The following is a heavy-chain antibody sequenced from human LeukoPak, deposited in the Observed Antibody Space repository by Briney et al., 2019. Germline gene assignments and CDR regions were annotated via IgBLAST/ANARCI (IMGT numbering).Heavy chain of an antibody. D-gene: IGHD6-19*01. CDR2: ISSSGSTI. J-gene: IGHJ3*02. CDR1: GFTFSDYY. Sequence: GGSLRLSCAASGFTFSDYYMSWIRQAPGKGLEWVSYISSSGSTIYYADSVKGRFTISRDNAKNSLYLQMNSLRAEDTAVYYGARIPGIAVAGKPPGAFDIWGQGTMVTVSS. V-gene: IGHV3-11*04. CDR3: ARIPGIAVAGKPPGAFDI.